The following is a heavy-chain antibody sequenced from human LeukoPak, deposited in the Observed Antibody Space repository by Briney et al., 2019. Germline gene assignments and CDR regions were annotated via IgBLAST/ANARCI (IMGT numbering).Heavy chain of an antibody. CDR1: GGSISSGGYS. J-gene: IGHJ4*02. CDR2: IYHSGST. Sequence: SETLSLTCAVSGGSISSGGYSWSWIRQPPGKGLEWIGYIYHSGSTNYNPSLKSRVTISVDTSKNQFSLKLSSVTAADTAVYYCARGPNSGYAYWGQGTLVTVSS. CDR3: ARGPNSGYAY. V-gene: IGHV4-30-2*01. D-gene: IGHD5-12*01.